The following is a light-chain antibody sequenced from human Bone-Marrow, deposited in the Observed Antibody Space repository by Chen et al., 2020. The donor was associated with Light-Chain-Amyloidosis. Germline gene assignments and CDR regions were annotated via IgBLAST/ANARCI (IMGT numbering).Light chain of an antibody. Sequence: QSALTPPASVSGSPRQSITISCTGSSGDVGGYNYVSWYRHHPGKAPKLMIYEVSNRPLGVANRFAGSKSGNTASLTISGLQTEDEADYYCSSYTSTGTYVFGTGTKVTVL. CDR3: SSYTSTGTYV. CDR2: EVS. J-gene: IGLJ1*01. V-gene: IGLV2-14*01. CDR1: SGDVGGYNY.